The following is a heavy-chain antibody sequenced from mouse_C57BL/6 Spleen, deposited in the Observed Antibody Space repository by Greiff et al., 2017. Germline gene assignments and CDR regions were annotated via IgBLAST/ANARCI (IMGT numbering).Heavy chain of an antibody. D-gene: IGHD1-1*01. CDR1: GFTFSSYA. CDR3: ARRGSSGGYYAMDY. J-gene: IGHJ4*01. CDR2: ISDGGSYT. V-gene: IGHV5-4*03. Sequence: EVKLMESGGGLVKPGGSLKLSCAASGFTFSSYAMSWVRQTPEKRLEWVATISDGGSYTYYPDNVKGRFTISRDNAKNNLYLQMSHLKSEDTAMYYCARRGSSGGYYAMDYWGQGTSVTVSS.